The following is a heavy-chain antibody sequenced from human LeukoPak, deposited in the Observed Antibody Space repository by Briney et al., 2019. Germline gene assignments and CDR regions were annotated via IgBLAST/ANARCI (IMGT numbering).Heavy chain of an antibody. V-gene: IGHV4-59*08. CDR2: IYYSGST. J-gene: IGHJ4*02. CDR1: GGSISSNY. CDR3: ARGSGWYFY. D-gene: IGHD6-19*01. Sequence: ETLSLTCTVPGGSISSNYWSWIRQPPGKGLEWIGYIYYSGSTNYNPSLKSRVTISVDTSKNQSSLKLSSVTAADTAVYYCARGSGWYFYWGQGTLVTVSS.